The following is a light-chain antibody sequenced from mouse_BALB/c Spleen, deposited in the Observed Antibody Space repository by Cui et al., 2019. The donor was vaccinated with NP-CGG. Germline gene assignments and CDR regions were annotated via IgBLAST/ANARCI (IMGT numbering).Light chain of an antibody. CDR2: GTI. J-gene: IGLJ1*01. V-gene: IGLV1*01. Sequence: QAVVPQESAPTTSPGETVTLTCRSSTGAVTTSNYANWVQEKPNHLFTGLIGGTINRAPGVPARFSGSLIGDKAALTITGAQTEDEAIYFCALWYSNHWVFGGGTKLTVL. CDR3: ALWYSNHWV. CDR1: TGAVTTSNY.